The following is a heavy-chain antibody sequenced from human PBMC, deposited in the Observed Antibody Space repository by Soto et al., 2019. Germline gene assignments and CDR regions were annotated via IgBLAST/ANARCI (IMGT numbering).Heavy chain of an antibody. CDR2: ISYDGSNK. Sequence: QAGGSLRLSCAASGFTFSSYAMHWVRQAPGKGLEWVAVISYDGSNKYYADSVKGRFTISRDNSKNTLYLQMNSLRAEDTAVYYCAREEGWLRHRMVDYWGQGTLVTVPQ. CDR1: GFTFSSYA. CDR3: AREEGWLRHRMVDY. D-gene: IGHD5-12*01. J-gene: IGHJ4*02. V-gene: IGHV3-30-3*01.